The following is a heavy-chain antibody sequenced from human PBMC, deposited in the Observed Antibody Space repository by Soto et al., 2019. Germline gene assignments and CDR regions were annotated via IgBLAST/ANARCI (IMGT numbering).Heavy chain of an antibody. J-gene: IGHJ4*02. Sequence: GGSLRLSCAASGFTFSGYGMHWVRQAPGKGLEWVAVISNDGSNKYYADSVKGRFTISRDNSKNTLYLQMNSLRAEDTAVYYCARGLYGIAAAGTLMFDYWGQGTLVTVSS. CDR1: GFTFSGYG. V-gene: IGHV3-30*03. D-gene: IGHD6-13*01. CDR3: ARGLYGIAAAGTLMFDY. CDR2: ISNDGSNK.